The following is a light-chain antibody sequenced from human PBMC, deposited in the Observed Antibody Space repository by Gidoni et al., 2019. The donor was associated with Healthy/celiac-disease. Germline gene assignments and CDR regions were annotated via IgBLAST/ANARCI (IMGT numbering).Light chain of an antibody. V-gene: IGLV2-8*01. Sequence: QSPRTQPPSASGARGQSVTISCTGTSSDVGGYNHVPWYQHPPGKAPKLMIYEGSKRPSGVPDRCSGSKSGNTASLTVSGLQAEDEADYYCSSYAGSNNLVFGGGTTLPVL. J-gene: IGLJ3*02. CDR2: EGS. CDR1: SSDVGGYNH. CDR3: SSYAGSNNLV.